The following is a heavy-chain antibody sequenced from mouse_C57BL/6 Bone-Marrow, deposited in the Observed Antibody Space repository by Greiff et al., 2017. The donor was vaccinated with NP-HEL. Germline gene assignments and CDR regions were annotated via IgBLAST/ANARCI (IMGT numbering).Heavy chain of an antibody. CDR3: ARQTGYYYWYFDV. CDR2: ISRGGSYT. CDR1: GFTFSSYG. Sequence: EVHLVESGGDLVKPGGSLKLSCAASGFTFSSYGMSWVRQTPDKRLEWVATISRGGSYTYYPDSFNGQFTISSDNAKNTLYLQMSSLKSEDTAMYYCARQTGYYYWYFDVWGTGTTVTVSS. D-gene: IGHD2-3*01. V-gene: IGHV5-6*01. J-gene: IGHJ1*03.